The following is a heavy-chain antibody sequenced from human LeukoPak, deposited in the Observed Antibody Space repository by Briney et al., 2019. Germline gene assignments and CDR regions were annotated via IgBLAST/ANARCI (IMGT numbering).Heavy chain of an antibody. J-gene: IGHJ4*02. CDR2: IYYSGST. CDR1: GGSISSSSYY. Sequence: PSETLSLTCTVSGGSISSSSYYWGWIRQPPGKGLEWIGSIYYSGSTYYNPSLKSRVTISVDTSKNQFSLKLSSVTAADTAVYYCARDPGSYYESGGYYFFDYWGQGTLVTVSS. V-gene: IGHV4-39*07. D-gene: IGHD3-22*01. CDR3: ARDPGSYYESGGYYFFDY.